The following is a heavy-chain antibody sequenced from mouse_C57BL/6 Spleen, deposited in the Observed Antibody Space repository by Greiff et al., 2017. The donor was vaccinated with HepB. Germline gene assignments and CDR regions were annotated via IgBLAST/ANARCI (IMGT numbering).Heavy chain of an antibody. CDR1: GYTFTSYW. Sequence: QVHVKQSGAELAKPGASVKLSCKASGYTFTSYWMHWVKQRPGQGLEWIGYINPSSGYTKYNQKFKDKATLTADKSSSTAYMQLSSLTYEDSAVYYCASNWDEGYFDVWGTGTTVTVSS. J-gene: IGHJ1*03. CDR2: INPSSGYT. CDR3: ASNWDEGYFDV. D-gene: IGHD4-1*01. V-gene: IGHV1-7*01.